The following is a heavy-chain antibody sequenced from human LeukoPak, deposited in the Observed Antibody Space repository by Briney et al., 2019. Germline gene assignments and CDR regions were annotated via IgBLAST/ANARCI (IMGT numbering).Heavy chain of an antibody. CDR2: INPSGGST. J-gene: IGHJ6*03. D-gene: IGHD2-2*02. Sequence: ASVKVSCKASGYTFTSYYMHWVRQAPGQGLEWMGIINPSGGSTSYAQKFQGRVTITADESTSTAYMELSSLRSEDTAVYYCARWGPCSSTSCYKGGEYYYYYMDVWGKGTTVTVSS. CDR1: GYTFTSYY. CDR3: ARWGPCSSTSCYKGGEYYYYYMDV. V-gene: IGHV1-46*01.